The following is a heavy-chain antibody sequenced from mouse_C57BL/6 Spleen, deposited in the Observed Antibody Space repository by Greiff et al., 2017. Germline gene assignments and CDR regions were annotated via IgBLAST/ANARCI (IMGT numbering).Heavy chain of an antibody. D-gene: IGHD1-1*01. Sequence: VQLQQSGAELVMPGASVKLSCKASGYTFTSYWMHWVKQRPGQGLEWIGEIDPSDSYTNYNQKFKGKSKLTVDKSSSTAYMQLSSLTSEDSAVYYCARPYYYGSRLGYWGQGTTLTVSS. CDR1: GYTFTSYW. V-gene: IGHV1-69*01. CDR2: IDPSDSYT. J-gene: IGHJ2*01. CDR3: ARPYYYGSRLGY.